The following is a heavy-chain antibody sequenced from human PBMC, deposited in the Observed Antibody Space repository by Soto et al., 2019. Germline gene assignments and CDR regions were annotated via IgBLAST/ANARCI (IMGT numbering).Heavy chain of an antibody. CDR2: IYPGDSDT. J-gene: IGHJ3*02. Sequence: EVQLVQSGAEVKKPGESLKISCKGSEYIFTNYWIGWVRQMPGKGLEWMGIIYPGDSDTRYSPSFQGQVIISADKSINTAYLRWSSLTASDTAIYYCARASTGSGSPVPDAFDIWGHGTMVTVSS. CDR3: ARASTGSGSPVPDAFDI. D-gene: IGHD3-10*01. V-gene: IGHV5-51*01. CDR1: EYIFTNYW.